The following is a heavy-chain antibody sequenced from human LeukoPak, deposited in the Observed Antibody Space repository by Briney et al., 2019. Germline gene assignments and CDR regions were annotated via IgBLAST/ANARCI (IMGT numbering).Heavy chain of an antibody. V-gene: IGHV4-34*01. CDR3: ARGSTNLAARPRNYFDY. D-gene: IGHD6-6*01. J-gene: IGHJ4*02. CDR2: INHSGST. Sequence: SETLSLTCAVYGGSFSGYYWSWIRQPLGKGLEWIGEINHSGSTNYNPSLKSRVTISVDTSKNQFSLKLSSVTAADTAVYYCARGSTNLAARPRNYFDYWGQGTLVTVSS. CDR1: GGSFSGYY.